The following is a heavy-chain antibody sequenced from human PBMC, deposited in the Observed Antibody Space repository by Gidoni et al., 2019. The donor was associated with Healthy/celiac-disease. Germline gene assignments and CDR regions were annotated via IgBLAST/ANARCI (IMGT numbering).Heavy chain of an antibody. Sequence: QVQLVQSGAEVKKPGASVKVSCKASGYTFTSYDINWVRQATGQGLEWMGWMNPNSGNTGYAQKVQGRVTMTRNTSISTAYMELSSLRSEDTAVYYCARVLLWFGEYHPYYFDYWGQGTLVTVSS. CDR3: ARVLLWFGEYHPYYFDY. D-gene: IGHD3-10*01. CDR1: GYTFTSYD. J-gene: IGHJ4*02. V-gene: IGHV1-8*01. CDR2: MNPNSGNT.